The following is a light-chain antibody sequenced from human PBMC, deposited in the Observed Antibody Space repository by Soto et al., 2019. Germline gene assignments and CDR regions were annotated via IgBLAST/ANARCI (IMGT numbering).Light chain of an antibody. V-gene: IGLV1-51*02. CDR2: ENA. J-gene: IGLJ3*02. Sequence: QSVLTQPPSVSAAPGQTVTISCSGSSSNIGKRYVSWYQQLPGTAPKLLIYENAKRPSGIADRFSGSKSGTSATLGITGLQTGDEADYYCGTWDDSLSAGVFGGGTKLTVL. CDR1: SSNIGKRY. CDR3: GTWDDSLSAGV.